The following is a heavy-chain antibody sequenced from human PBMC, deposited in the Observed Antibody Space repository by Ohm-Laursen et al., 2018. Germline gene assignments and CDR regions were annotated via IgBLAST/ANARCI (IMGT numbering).Heavy chain of an antibody. J-gene: IGHJ4*02. CDR3: AKTPYNWNLDY. D-gene: IGHD1-1*01. V-gene: IGHV3-30*18. CDR2: ISYDGSNK. Sequence: SLRLSCAASGFTFSRYGMHWVRQAPGKGLEWVAVISYDGSNKYYADSVKGRFTISRDNSKNTLYLQMNSLRAEDTAVYYCAKTPYNWNLDYWGQGTLVTVSS. CDR1: GFTFSRYG.